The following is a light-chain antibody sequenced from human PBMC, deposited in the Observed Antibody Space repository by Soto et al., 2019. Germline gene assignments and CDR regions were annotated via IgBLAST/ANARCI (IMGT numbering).Light chain of an antibody. V-gene: IGLV2-11*01. Sequence: QSVLTQPRSVSGSPGQSVTISCTGTSSDVGGYNYVSWYQQHPGKAPKLVIYDVSKRPSGVPDRFSGSKSGNTASLTISGLQAEDEADYYCCSYAGSYTLGWVFGGGTKLTVL. J-gene: IGLJ3*02. CDR2: DVS. CDR1: SSDVGGYNY. CDR3: CSYAGSYTLGWV.